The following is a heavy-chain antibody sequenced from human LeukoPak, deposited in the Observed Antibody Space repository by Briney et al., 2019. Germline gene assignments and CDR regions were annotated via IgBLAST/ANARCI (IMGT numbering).Heavy chain of an antibody. Sequence: SQTLSLTCTVSGGSISSGSYYWSWIRQPAGKGLEWIGRIYTSGSTNYNPSLKSRVTISVDTSKNQFSLKLSSVTAADTAVYYWAKFLSCYSGSFDNWGQGTMVTGSS. CDR2: IYTSGST. V-gene: IGHV4-61*02. J-gene: IGHJ3*02. D-gene: IGHD3-3*01. CDR1: GGSISSGSYY. CDR3: AKFLSCYSGSFDN.